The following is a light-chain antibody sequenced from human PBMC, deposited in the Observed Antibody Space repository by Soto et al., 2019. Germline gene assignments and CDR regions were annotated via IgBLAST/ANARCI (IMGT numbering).Light chain of an antibody. CDR3: QQYFSFPWT. J-gene: IGKJ1*01. Sequence: DIVMTQSPDSLAVSLGERATINCKSSQSVLYSSNNKNYLAWYQQRPGQPPNLLIYWASTRESGVPDRFSGGESGTDSTLPISSLQAEDVAIYYCQQYFSFPWTFGQGTKVEIK. V-gene: IGKV4-1*01. CDR1: QSVLYSSNNKNY. CDR2: WAS.